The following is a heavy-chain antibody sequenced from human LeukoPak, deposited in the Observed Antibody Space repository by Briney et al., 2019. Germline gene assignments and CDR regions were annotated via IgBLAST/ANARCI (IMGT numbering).Heavy chain of an antibody. Sequence: SETLSLTCTVSGGSISSYYWSWIRQPPGKGLEWIGYIYYSGSTNYNPSLKSRVTISVDMSENHFSLKLSSVTAADTAVYYCARESYYYESSGYYPYYFDYWGQGILVTVSP. CDR1: GGSISSYY. CDR3: ARESYYYESSGYYPYYFDY. J-gene: IGHJ4*02. CDR2: IYYSGST. V-gene: IGHV4-59*01. D-gene: IGHD3-22*01.